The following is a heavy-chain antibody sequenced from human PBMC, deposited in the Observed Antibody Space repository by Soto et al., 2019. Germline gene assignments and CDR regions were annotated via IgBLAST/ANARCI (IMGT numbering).Heavy chain of an antibody. D-gene: IGHD3-9*01. Sequence: SETLSLTCTVSGGSISSSSYYWGWIRQPPGKGLEWIGSIYYSGSTYYNPSLKSRVTISVDTSKNQFSLKLSSVTAADTAVYYCARGDDILTGPRAVDVWGQGTLVTVSS. CDR1: GGSISSSSYY. V-gene: IGHV4-39*01. CDR2: IYYSGST. J-gene: IGHJ4*02. CDR3: ARGDDILTGPRAVDV.